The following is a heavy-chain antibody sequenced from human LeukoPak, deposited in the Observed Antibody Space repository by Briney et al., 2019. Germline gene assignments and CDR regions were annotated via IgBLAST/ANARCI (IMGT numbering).Heavy chain of an antibody. J-gene: IGHJ4*02. CDR1: GFTFSSYS. Sequence: GGSLRLSCAASGFTFSSYSMNWVRQAPGKGREWVSYISSSSSTIYYPDSVKGRFTISRDNAKNSLYLQMNSLRAEDTAVYYCARDERGYSYGYCDYWGQGTLVTVSS. D-gene: IGHD5-18*01. CDR2: ISSSSSTI. CDR3: ARDERGYSYGYCDY. V-gene: IGHV3-48*04.